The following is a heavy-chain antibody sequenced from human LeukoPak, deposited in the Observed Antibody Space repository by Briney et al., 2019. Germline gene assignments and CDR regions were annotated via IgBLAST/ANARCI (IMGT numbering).Heavy chain of an antibody. Sequence: PSETLSLTCTVSGGSISSYYWSWIRQPPGKGLEWIGYIYYSGSTYYNPSLKSRVTISVDTSKNQFSLKLSSVTAADTAVYYCARYLGILYYFDYWGQGTLVTVSS. CDR2: IYYSGST. V-gene: IGHV4-59*04. J-gene: IGHJ4*02. CDR3: ARYLGILYYFDY. D-gene: IGHD7-27*01. CDR1: GGSISSYY.